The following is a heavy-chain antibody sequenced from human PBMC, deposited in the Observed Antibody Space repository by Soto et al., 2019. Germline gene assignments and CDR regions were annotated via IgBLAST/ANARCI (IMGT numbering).Heavy chain of an antibody. D-gene: IGHD2-15*01. CDR3: AKAPALGYCSGGSCSGY. Sequence: EVQLLESGGGLVQPGGSLRLSCAASGFTFSSYAMSWVRQAPGKGLEWVSAISGSGGSTYYADSVKGRVTISRDNSKNTLYLQMNSLRADDTAVYYCAKAPALGYCSGGSCSGYWGQGTLVTVSS. CDR2: ISGSGGST. V-gene: IGHV3-23*01. CDR1: GFTFSSYA. J-gene: IGHJ4*02.